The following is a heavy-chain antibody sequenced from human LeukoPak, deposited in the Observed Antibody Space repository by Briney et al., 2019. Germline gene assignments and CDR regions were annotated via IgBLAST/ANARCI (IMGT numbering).Heavy chain of an antibody. CDR3: ARDLSEVGFDP. Sequence: AAAVTVSFKCSGYTFTSYGISWVRQPPAQGLEWKGWISGYTGKTNDGQKLQGRVTMTTATSTSTAYMELTSLRSNDTAVYYCARDLSEVGFDPSGQRTLVTASS. V-gene: IGHV1-18*01. CDR1: GYTFTSYG. CDR2: ISGYTGKT. J-gene: IGHJ5*02.